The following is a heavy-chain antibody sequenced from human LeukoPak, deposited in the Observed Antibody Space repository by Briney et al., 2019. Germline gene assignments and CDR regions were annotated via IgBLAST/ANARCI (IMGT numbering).Heavy chain of an antibody. V-gene: IGHV4-59*08. CDR3: ARLIGSSTVADY. J-gene: IGHJ4*02. CDR2: IYYTGST. Sequence: SETLSLTCTVSGGSIRSYFWSWIRQPPGKGLEWIGFIYYTGSTTYNPSLKSRITISVDTSNNQLFLKMGSLTAADTAVYYCARLIGSSTVADYWGQGTLVTVSS. D-gene: IGHD1-14*01. CDR1: GGSIRSYF.